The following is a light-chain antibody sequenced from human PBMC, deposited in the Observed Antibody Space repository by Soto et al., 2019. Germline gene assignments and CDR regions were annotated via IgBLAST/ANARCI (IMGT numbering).Light chain of an antibody. CDR3: QQYIYWPWT. Sequence: IVTTQSPATLSVAPGERAALYRRASKSVSITLAWYQQKPGQAPRLLIYGASTRATGIPARFSGSGSGTEFTLTISSLQSEDFAVYYCQQYIYWPWTFCQGTKVDIK. CDR1: KSVSIT. J-gene: IGKJ1*01. CDR2: GAS. V-gene: IGKV3-15*01.